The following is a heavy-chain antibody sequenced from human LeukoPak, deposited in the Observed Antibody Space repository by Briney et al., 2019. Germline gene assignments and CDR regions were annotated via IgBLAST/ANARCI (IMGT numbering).Heavy chain of an antibody. J-gene: IGHJ4*02. CDR2: TYYMSKWYN. CDR1: GDSVSSNSAT. CDR3: ARGVGHIDY. V-gene: IGHV6-1*01. Sequence: SQTLSLTCAISGDSVSSNSATWNWIRQSPSMGLEWLVRTYYMSKWYNDYAVSVKSRITINPDTPKNQFSLQVNSVTPEDTAVYYCARGVGHIDYWGQGTLVTVSS.